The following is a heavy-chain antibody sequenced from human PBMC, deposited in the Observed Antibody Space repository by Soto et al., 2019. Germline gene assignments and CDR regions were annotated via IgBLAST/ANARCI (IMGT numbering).Heavy chain of an antibody. V-gene: IGHV3-15*01. CDR3: TTSWQLWSVTYYYYYSMDV. CDR2: IKSKTDGGTT. J-gene: IGHJ6*02. Sequence: PGGSLRLSCAASGFTFSNAWMSWVRQAPGKGLEWVARIKSKTDGGTTDYIAPVKGRFTVSRDDSKNTLYLQMNSLKTEDTAVYYCTTSWQLWSVTYYYYYSMDVWGQGTTVTVSS. D-gene: IGHD3-10*01. CDR1: GFTFSNAW.